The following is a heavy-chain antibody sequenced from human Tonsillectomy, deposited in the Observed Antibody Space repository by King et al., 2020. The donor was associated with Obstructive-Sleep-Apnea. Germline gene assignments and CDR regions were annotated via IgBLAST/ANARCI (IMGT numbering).Heavy chain of an antibody. CDR3: ATPGYSSSWLRFDP. Sequence: QLQESGPGLVKPSETLSLACTVSGGSISSSSYYWGWIRQPPGKGLEWIGSIYYSGSTYYNPSLKSRVTISVDTSKNQFSLKLSSVTAADTAVYYCATPGYSSSWLRFDPWGQGTLVTVSS. J-gene: IGHJ5*02. D-gene: IGHD6-13*01. CDR2: IYYSGST. V-gene: IGHV4-39*07. CDR1: GGSISSSSYY.